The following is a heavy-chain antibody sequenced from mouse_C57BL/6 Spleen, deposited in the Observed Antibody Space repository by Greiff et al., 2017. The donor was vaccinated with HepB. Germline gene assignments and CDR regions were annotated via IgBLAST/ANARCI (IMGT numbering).Heavy chain of an antibody. Sequence: VQLQQSGAELVRPGASVTLSCKASGYTFTDYEMHWVKQTPVHGLEWIGAIDPETGGTAYNQKFKGKAILTADKSSSTAYMELSSLTSEDSAVYYCTRHYCSIYFDYWGQGTTLTVSS. CDR3: TRHYCSIYFDY. CDR1: GYTFTDYE. J-gene: IGHJ2*01. D-gene: IGHD1-1*01. V-gene: IGHV1-15*01. CDR2: IDPETGGT.